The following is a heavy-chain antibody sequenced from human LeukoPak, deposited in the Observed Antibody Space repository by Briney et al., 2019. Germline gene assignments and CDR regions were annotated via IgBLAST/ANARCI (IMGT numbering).Heavy chain of an antibody. CDR3: ARDAGLYSYGPQGEFDY. D-gene: IGHD5-18*01. CDR2: ISANNGNT. CDR1: GYTFTSYG. Sequence: GASVTVSCKASGYTFTSYGISWVRQAPGQGLEWMGWISANNGNTNYAQKLQGRVTMTTDTSTSTAYMELRRLRSDDTAVYYCARDAGLYSYGPQGEFDYWGQGTLVTVSS. J-gene: IGHJ4*02. V-gene: IGHV1-18*01.